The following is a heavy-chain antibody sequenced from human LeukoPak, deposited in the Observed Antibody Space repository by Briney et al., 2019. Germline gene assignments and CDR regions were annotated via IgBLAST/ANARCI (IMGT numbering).Heavy chain of an antibody. D-gene: IGHD3-3*01. CDR2: IKQDGSEK. V-gene: IGHV3-7*01. Sequence: GGSLRLSCAASGFTFSSYWMSWVRQAPGKGLEWVANIKQDGSEKYYVDSVKGRFTISRDNAKNSLYLQMNSLRAEDTAVYYCARDCLGSQFWSGYYLGPDNYFAYWGQGSLVTVSS. J-gene: IGHJ4*02. CDR1: GFTFSSYW. CDR3: ARDCLGSQFWSGYYLGPDNYFAY.